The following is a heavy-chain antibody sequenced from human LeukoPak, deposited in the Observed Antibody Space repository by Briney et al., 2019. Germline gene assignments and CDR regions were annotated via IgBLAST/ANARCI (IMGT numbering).Heavy chain of an antibody. J-gene: IGHJ4*02. D-gene: IGHD2-2*01. V-gene: IGHV3-23*01. Sequence: PGGSLRLSCAASGFTFSSYAMSWGRRAAGKVLEWVSPISGSGGSTYYADSVKGRSTLSRDNSKKTLYLQMNSLRAEDTAVYYCAKDSGHETSCYDYWGQGTLVTVSS. CDR3: AKDSGHETSCYDY. CDR1: GFTFSSYA. CDR2: ISGSGGST.